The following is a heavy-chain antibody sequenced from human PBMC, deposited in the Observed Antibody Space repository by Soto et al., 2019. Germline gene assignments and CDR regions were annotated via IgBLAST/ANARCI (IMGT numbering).Heavy chain of an antibody. CDR2: IYYSGST. D-gene: IGHD3-22*01. Sequence: QLQLQESGSGLVKPSQTLSLTCAVSGGSISSGGYSWSWIRQPPGKGLEWIGYIYYSGSTNYNPSLKSRVTISVDTSKNQFSLKLSSVTAADTAVYYCAKRALDVLAWDSSGYFDIWGQGTMVTVSS. V-gene: IGHV4-30-2*02. CDR3: AKRALDVLAWDSSGYFDI. J-gene: IGHJ3*02. CDR1: GGSISSGGYS.